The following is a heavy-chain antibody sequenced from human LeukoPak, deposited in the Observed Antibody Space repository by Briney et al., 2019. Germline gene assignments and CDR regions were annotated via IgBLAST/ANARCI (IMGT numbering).Heavy chain of an antibody. Sequence: SETLSPTCTVSGDSINSDYFWGWIRQPPGKGLEWIGSIYYSGSTYYNPSLKSRITISVDTSKNQFSLKLSSVTAADTALFYCARHSCSSTACTFDYWGQGTLVTVSS. CDR3: ARHSCSSTACTFDY. D-gene: IGHD2-2*01. CDR1: GDSINSDYF. CDR2: IYYSGST. V-gene: IGHV4-39*01. J-gene: IGHJ4*02.